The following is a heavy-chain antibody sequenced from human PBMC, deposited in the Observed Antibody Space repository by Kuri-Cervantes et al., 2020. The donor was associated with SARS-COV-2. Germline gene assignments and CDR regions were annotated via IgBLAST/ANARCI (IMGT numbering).Heavy chain of an antibody. CDR3: ARVVPAAINGMDV. Sequence: ASVQVTCKASRYTFTSYYMYWVRQDPGQALEWMGIINPSGGSTSYAQKFQGRVTMNRDTSTSTVYMELSSLRSEDTAVYYCARVVPAAINGMDVWGQGTTVTVSS. CDR2: INPSGGST. J-gene: IGHJ6*02. V-gene: IGHV1-46*03. D-gene: IGHD2-2*01. CDR1: RYTFTSYY.